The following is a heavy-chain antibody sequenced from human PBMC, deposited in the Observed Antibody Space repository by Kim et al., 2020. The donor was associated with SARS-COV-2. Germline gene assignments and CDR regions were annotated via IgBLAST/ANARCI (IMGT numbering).Heavy chain of an antibody. D-gene: IGHD5-12*01. Sequence: SETLSLTCTVSGGSISSSSYYWGWIRQPPGKGLEWIGSIYYSGSTHYNPSLKSRVTISVDTSKNQFSLKLSSVTAADTAVYYCARDPVRGYSGYYLFGNYLYAMDVWGQGTTVTVSS. V-gene: IGHV4-39*07. CDR3: ARDPVRGYSGYYLFGNYLYAMDV. CDR1: GGSISSSSYY. CDR2: IYYSGST. J-gene: IGHJ6*02.